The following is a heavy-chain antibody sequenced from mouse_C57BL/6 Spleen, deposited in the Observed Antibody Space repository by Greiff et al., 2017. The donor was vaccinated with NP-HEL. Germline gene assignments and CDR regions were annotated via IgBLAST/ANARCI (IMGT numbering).Heavy chain of an antibody. CDR1: GFTFSDYG. J-gene: IGHJ4*01. CDR2: ISSGSSTI. V-gene: IGHV5-17*01. Sequence: EVMLVESGGGLVKPGGSLKLSCAASGFTFSDYGMHWVRQAPEKGLEWVAYISSGSSTIYYADTVKGRFTISRDNAKNTLFLQMTSLRSEDTAMYYCARKAVATGRYAMDYWGQGTSVTVSS. CDR3: ARKAVATGRYAMDY. D-gene: IGHD1-1*01.